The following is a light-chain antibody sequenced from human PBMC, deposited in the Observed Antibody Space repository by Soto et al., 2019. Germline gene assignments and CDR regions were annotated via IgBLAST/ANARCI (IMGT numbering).Light chain of an antibody. CDR3: QQYNNWRPYT. J-gene: IGKJ2*01. CDR1: QSISSN. V-gene: IGKV3-15*01. CDR2: GAS. Sequence: EIVMTQSQATLSVSPGERATLSCRASQSISSNLAWYQRRPGQAPRLLIYGASARATGIPARFSGSGSGTEFTLTISSLQSEDFAVYYCQQYNNWRPYTFGQGTKVEIK.